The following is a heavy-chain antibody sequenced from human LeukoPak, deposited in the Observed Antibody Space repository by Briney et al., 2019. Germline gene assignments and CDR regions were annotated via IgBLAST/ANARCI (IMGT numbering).Heavy chain of an antibody. Sequence: PGGSLRLSCAASGFTFSNYAMSWVRQAPGKGLECVSSISTGGGSTNYADSVKGRFTISRDNSKNTLYLQMNSLRAEDTAVYYCAKGHYSGSHYYFDYWGQGILVTVSS. D-gene: IGHD1-26*01. CDR3: AKGHYSGSHYYFDY. CDR1: GFTFSNYA. CDR2: ISTGGGST. V-gene: IGHV3-23*01. J-gene: IGHJ4*02.